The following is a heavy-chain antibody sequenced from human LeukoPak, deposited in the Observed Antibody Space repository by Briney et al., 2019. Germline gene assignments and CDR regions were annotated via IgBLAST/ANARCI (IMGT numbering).Heavy chain of an antibody. J-gene: IGHJ3*02. CDR1: GGSFSGYY. Sequence: SETLSLTCAVYGGSFSGYYWSWIRQPPGKGLEWIGEINHSGSINYNPSLKSRVTISVDTSKNQFSLKLSSVTAADTAVYYCAREGKIVVVPWGAFDIWGQGTMVTVSS. CDR2: INHSGSI. V-gene: IGHV4-34*01. CDR3: AREGKIVVVPWGAFDI. D-gene: IGHD2-2*01.